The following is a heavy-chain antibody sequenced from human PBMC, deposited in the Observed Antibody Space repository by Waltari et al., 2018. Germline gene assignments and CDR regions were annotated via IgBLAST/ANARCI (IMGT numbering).Heavy chain of an antibody. Sequence: QVQLQESGPGLVKPSATLSLTCTVSGGSISSYYWSWIRQPPGKGLEWIGYIYYSGSTNYNPSLKSRVTISVDTSKNQFSLKLSSVTAADTAVYYCARGPAAAGTIDYWGQGTLVTVSS. D-gene: IGHD6-13*01. CDR3: ARGPAAAGTIDY. CDR1: GGSISSYY. V-gene: IGHV4-59*01. CDR2: IYYSGST. J-gene: IGHJ4*02.